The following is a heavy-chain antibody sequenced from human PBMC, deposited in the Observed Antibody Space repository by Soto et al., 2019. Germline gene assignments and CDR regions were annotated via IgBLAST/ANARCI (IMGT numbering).Heavy chain of an antibody. CDR2: ISYDGSNK. V-gene: IGHV3-30*18. D-gene: IGHD3-22*01. CDR3: AKSPITMIVVVGYFDY. J-gene: IGHJ4*02. CDR1: GFTFSSYG. Sequence: QVQLVESGGGVVQPGRSRSLSCAASGFTFSSYGMHWVRQAPGKGLEWVAVISYDGSNKYYADSVKGRFTISRDNSKNTLYLQMNSLRAEDTAVYYCAKSPITMIVVVGYFDYWGQGTLVTVSS.